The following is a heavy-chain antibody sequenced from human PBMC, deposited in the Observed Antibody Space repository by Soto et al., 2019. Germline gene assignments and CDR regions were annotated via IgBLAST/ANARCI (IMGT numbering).Heavy chain of an antibody. CDR2: IYHSGST. D-gene: IGHD6-13*01. CDR3: ARKKWTGIAAPTDAFDI. Sequence: PSETLSLTCAVSGGSISSSNWWSWVRQPPGKGLEWIGEIYHSGSTNYNPSLKGRFTISRDNSKNTLYLQMNSLRAEDTALYYCARKKWTGIAAPTDAFDIWGQGTMVTVSS. CDR1: GGSISSSNW. V-gene: IGHV4-4*02. J-gene: IGHJ3*02.